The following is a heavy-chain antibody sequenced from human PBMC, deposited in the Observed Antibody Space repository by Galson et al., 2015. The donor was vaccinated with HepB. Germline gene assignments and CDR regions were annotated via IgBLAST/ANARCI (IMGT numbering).Heavy chain of an antibody. Sequence: SLRLSCAASGFIFSDSYMSWIRQAPGKGPEWVSYISSGGVTKYYTDSVKGRFTISRDNAKNSLYLQMNSLRGDDTAVYYCARSAGWFHPWGQGTLVVVSS. CDR2: ISSGGVTK. CDR3: ARSAGWFHP. D-gene: IGHD3-10*01. V-gene: IGHV3-11*01. J-gene: IGHJ5*02. CDR1: GFIFSDSY.